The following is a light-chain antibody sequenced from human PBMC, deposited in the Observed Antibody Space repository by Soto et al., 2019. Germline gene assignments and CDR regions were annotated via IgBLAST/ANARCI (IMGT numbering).Light chain of an antibody. J-gene: IGKJ3*01. CDR3: QQYGSPLT. V-gene: IGKV3-20*01. CDR2: GAS. CDR1: QSVSASY. Sequence: EIVLTQSPGTLSLSPGERATLSCRASQSVSASYLAWYQQKPGQAPSLLIFGASTRATGIPDRFRGSGSGTDFTLTITRLEPEDFAVYYCQQYGSPLTFGSGTKVDI.